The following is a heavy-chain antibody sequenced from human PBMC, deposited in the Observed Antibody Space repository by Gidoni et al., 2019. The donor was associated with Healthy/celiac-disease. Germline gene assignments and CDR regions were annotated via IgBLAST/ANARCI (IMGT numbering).Heavy chain of an antibody. J-gene: IGHJ4*02. CDR2: IYTSGST. CDR3: ARAIAVAGWGYFDY. Sequence: QVQLQESGPGLVKPSQTLSLTCPVSGGSISSGSYSWSWIRQPAGKGLEWIGRIYTSGSTNYNPSLKSRVTISVDTSKNQFSLKLSSVTAADTAVYYCARAIAVAGWGYFDYWGQGTLVTVSS. D-gene: IGHD6-19*01. CDR1: GGSISSGSYS. V-gene: IGHV4-61*02.